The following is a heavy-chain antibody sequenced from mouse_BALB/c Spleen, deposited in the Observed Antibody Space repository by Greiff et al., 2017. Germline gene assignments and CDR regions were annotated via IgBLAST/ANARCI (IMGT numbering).Heavy chain of an antibody. CDR2: IWGGGST. CDR3: ARVDGSSSAWFAY. J-gene: IGHJ3*01. CDR1: GFSLSRYS. V-gene: IGHV2-6-4*01. D-gene: IGHD1-1*01. Sequence: VKLVESGPGLVAPSQSLSITCTVSGFSLSRYSVHWVRQPPGKGLEWLGMIWGGGSTDYNSALKSRLSISKDNSKSQVFLKMNSLQTDDTAMYYCARVDGSSSAWFAYGGQGTLVTVSA.